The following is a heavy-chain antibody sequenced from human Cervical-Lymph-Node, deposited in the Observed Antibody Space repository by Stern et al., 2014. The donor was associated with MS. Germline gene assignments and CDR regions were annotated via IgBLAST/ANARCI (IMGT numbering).Heavy chain of an antibody. V-gene: IGHV1-58*01. Sequence: VQLVESGAEVKKPGTSVKVSCKASGFTFTSSAVQWVRQARGQRLEWIGRIHLGSGNQKYAQKFQEKVTLTRDTSTRTAYMDMRSLRSEDTALYYCAADSSYYDSSGSWFDYWGQGTLVTVSS. CDR2: IHLGSGNQ. J-gene: IGHJ4*02. CDR1: GFTFTSSA. CDR3: AADSSYYDSSGSWFDY. D-gene: IGHD3-22*01.